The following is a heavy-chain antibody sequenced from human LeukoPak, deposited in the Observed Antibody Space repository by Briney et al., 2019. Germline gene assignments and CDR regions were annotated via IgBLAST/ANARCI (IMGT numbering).Heavy chain of an antibody. V-gene: IGHV1-18*01. D-gene: IGHD6-13*01. J-gene: IGHJ4*02. Sequence: ASVKVSCKASGYTFTSYGISWVRQAPGQGLEWMGWISAYNGNTNYAQKLQGRVTMTTDTSTSTTYTELRSLRSDDTAVYYCAREGGRIAAAGPQDYWGQGTLVTVSS. CDR2: ISAYNGNT. CDR3: AREGGRIAAAGPQDY. CDR1: GYTFTSYG.